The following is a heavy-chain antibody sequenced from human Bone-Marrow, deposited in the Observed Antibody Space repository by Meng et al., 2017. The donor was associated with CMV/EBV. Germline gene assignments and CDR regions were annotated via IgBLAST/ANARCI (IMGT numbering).Heavy chain of an antibody. D-gene: IGHD5-18*01. CDR2: IDPSDSYT. CDR1: GYIFTSYW. Sequence: SGYIFTSYWINWVLQMPGKGLEWMGRIDPSDSYTNYSPSFQGHVTISVDKSISTAYLQWSSLKASDTAMYYCARYRYSYKYRAMDVWGQGTTVTVSS. CDR3: ARYRYSYKYRAMDV. V-gene: IGHV5-10-1*01. J-gene: IGHJ6*02.